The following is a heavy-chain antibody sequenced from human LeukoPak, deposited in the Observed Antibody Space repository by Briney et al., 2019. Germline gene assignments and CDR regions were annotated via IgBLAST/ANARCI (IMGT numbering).Heavy chain of an antibody. CDR2: IRYDGSNK. Sequence: GGSLRLSCAASGFTFSSYGMHWVRQAPGKGLEWVAFIRYDGSNKYYADSVKGRFTISRDNSKNTLYLQMNSLRVEDTAVYYCARDPGYDYGYDYWGQGTLVTVSS. D-gene: IGHD5-18*01. J-gene: IGHJ4*02. CDR3: ARDPGYDYGYDY. V-gene: IGHV3-30*02. CDR1: GFTFSSYG.